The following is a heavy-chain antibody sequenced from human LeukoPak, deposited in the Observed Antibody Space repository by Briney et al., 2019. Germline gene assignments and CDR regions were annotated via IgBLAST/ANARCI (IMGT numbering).Heavy chain of an antibody. V-gene: IGHV3-30*02. CDR2: IRYDGSNK. Sequence: GGSLRLSCAASGFTFSSYGMHWVRQAPGKGLEWVAFIRYDGSNKYYADSVKGRFTISRDNSKNTLYLQMNSLRAEDTAVYYCAKGRQQLTNNWIDPWGQGTLVTVSS. J-gene: IGHJ5*02. D-gene: IGHD6-13*01. CDR3: AKGRQQLTNNWIDP. CDR1: GFTFSSYG.